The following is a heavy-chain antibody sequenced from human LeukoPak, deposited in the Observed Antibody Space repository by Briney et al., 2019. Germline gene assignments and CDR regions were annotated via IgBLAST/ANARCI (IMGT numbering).Heavy chain of an antibody. CDR3: VKGGNYRGFHYYYMDV. V-gene: IGHV3-9*01. J-gene: IGHJ6*03. Sequence: GRSLRLSCVASGFSFDDYAMHWVRQGPGKGLEWVSGISWNSGSVEYADSVKGRFTISRDSAKSSLYLEMNGLRVEDTAFYYCVKGGNYRGFHYYYMDVWGKGTTVTVSS. CDR1: GFSFDDYA. D-gene: IGHD3-16*01. CDR2: ISWNSGSV.